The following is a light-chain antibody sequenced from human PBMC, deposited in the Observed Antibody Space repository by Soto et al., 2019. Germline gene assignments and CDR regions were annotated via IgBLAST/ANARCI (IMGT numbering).Light chain of an antibody. CDR1: QSVDTN. Sequence: EVVRTQSPATLSVSPGDRATLSCRASQSVDTNVVWYQQKPGQPPRLLVHSASIRDTGVPARFTGIGSGTDFTLTISCLQSDDLASYYCQQYYNWPPYTFGHGTRLQIK. CDR2: SAS. V-gene: IGKV3-15*01. J-gene: IGKJ2*01. CDR3: QQYYNWPPYT.